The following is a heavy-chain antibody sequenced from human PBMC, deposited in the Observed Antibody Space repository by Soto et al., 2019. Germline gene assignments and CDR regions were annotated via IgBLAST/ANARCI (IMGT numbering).Heavy chain of an antibody. Sequence: PGESLKISCKGSGYSFNSYWIGWVRQMAGKGLEWMGIIYPGDSDTRYSPSFQGQVTISADKSITTAYLQWNSLKASDTAMYYCARGDRGDYSLFDYWGQGTLVTVSS. J-gene: IGHJ4*02. CDR2: IYPGDSDT. CDR1: GYSFNSYW. V-gene: IGHV5-51*01. CDR3: ARGDRGDYSLFDY. D-gene: IGHD2-15*01.